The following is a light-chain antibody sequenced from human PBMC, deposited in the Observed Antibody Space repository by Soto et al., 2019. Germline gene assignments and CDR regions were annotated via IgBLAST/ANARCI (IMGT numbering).Light chain of an antibody. J-gene: IGKJ1*01. Sequence: EIVLTQSPDTLSLSPGERATLSCRASQSVTNNYLAWYQQKPGQAPRLLLYGASSRATDIPDRFSGSGSGTDFTLTLSRLETEDFAVYYCQQYGGSPRTFGQGTKVEIK. CDR1: QSVTNNY. CDR3: QQYGGSPRT. CDR2: GAS. V-gene: IGKV3-20*01.